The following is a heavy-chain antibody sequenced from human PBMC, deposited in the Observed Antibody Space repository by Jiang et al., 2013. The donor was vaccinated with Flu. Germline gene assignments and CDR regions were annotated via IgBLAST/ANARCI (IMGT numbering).Heavy chain of an antibody. Sequence: IYYSGSTYYNPSLKSRVTISVDTSKNQFSLKLSSVTAADTAVYYCARDLLRYYYDSSGPEGAFDIWGQGTMVTVSS. CDR2: IYYSGST. D-gene: IGHD3-22*01. CDR3: ARDLLRYYYDSSGPEGAFDI. J-gene: IGHJ3*02. V-gene: IGHV4-31*02.